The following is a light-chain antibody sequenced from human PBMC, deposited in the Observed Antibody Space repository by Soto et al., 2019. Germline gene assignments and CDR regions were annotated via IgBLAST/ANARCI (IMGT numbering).Light chain of an antibody. V-gene: IGKV3-11*01. CDR3: QHCSSGPLN. CDR1: QSVSSY. J-gene: IGKJ4*01. Sequence: EIVLSQSPATLSLSPGERATVSCRASQSVSSYLAWSQQKPGQAPRLLISDASNRSTGIPARFSGSGYGKDFTLTISSLEPEDFPGYYCQHCSSGPLNFGGGTKVEIK. CDR2: DAS.